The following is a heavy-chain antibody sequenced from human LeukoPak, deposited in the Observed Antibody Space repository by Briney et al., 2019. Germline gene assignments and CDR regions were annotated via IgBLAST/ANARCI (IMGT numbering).Heavy chain of an antibody. CDR1: GFTFSSYW. V-gene: IGHV3-7*01. Sequence: GGSLRLSCAASGFTFSSYWMSWVRQAPGKGLQWVANIKQDGSEKYYADFVKGRFTISRDNSKNSLYLQMNSLRGEDTAVYYCAKDWEAYCGGDCYSAFDYWGRGTLVTVSS. CDR3: AKDWEAYCGGDCYSAFDY. J-gene: IGHJ4*02. D-gene: IGHD2-21*01. CDR2: IKQDGSEK.